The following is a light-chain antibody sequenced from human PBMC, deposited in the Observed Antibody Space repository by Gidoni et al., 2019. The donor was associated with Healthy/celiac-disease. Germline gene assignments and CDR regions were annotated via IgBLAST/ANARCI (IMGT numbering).Light chain of an antibody. CDR2: KDR. V-gene: IGLV3-25*03. J-gene: IGLJ1*01. Sequence: SYELTQPPSVSVSPGQTARITCSGDALPKQYAYWSQQKPGQAPVLVIYKDRERPSGIPERFSGSSSGTTVTLTISGVQAEDEADYYCQSADSSGLNYVFGTGTKVTVL. CDR1: ALPKQY. CDR3: QSADSSGLNYV.